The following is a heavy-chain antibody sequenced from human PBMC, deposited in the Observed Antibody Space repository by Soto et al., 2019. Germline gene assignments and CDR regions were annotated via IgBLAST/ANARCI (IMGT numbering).Heavy chain of an antibody. CDR2: INPIFGTA. J-gene: IGHJ3*02. Sequence: QVQLVQSGAEVKKPGASVKVSCKASGYTFTGYYMHWVRQAPGQGLEWMGWINPIFGTANYAQKFQGRVTITADESTSTAYMELSSLRSEDTAVYYCASIRDYYGSGSYAFDIWGQGTMVTVSS. D-gene: IGHD3-10*01. CDR1: GYTFTGYY. CDR3: ASIRDYYGSGSYAFDI. V-gene: IGHV1-69*01.